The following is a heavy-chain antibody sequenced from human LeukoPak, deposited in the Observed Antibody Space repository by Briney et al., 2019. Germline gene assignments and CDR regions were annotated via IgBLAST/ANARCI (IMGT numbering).Heavy chain of an antibody. D-gene: IGHD3-22*01. CDR2: INADGSDT. J-gene: IGHJ6*02. CDR3: VRGGYFYYYGLDV. Sequence: GGSLRLTCAASGFTFKNYWMSWVRHAPGKGPVWVSHINADGSDTNYADSVGGRFTISRDDAKNKVWLQMNSLTVEDTAVYYCVRGGYFYYYGLDVWGQGTTVTVSS. CDR1: GFTFKNYW. V-gene: IGHV3-74*01.